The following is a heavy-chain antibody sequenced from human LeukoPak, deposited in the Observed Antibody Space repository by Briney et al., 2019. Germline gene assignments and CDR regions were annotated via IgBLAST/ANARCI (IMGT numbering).Heavy chain of an antibody. D-gene: IGHD2-2*01. J-gene: IGHJ4*02. CDR1: GGTFSSYA. CDR3: ARAGRYCSSTSCYYDY. V-gene: IGHV1-69*04. CDR2: IIPILGIA. Sequence: SVKVSCKASGGTFSSYAISWVRQAPGQGLEWMGRIIPILGIANYAQKFQGRVTITADKSTSTAYMELSSLRSEDTAVYYCARAGRYCSSTSCYYDYWGQGTLVTVSS.